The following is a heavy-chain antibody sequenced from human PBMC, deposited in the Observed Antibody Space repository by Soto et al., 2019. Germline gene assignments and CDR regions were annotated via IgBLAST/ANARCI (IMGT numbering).Heavy chain of an antibody. Sequence: EVQLVQSGAEVKKPGESLRISCWTSGYTFNDYYITWVRQVPGKGLEWLGRIDPSDSYTHYSPSSEGHVTISEDKSLNTAYLQWSSLGVSDTAIYYCARQGHGSSASFPFDYWGQGTLVTVSS. V-gene: IGHV5-10-1*03. CDR3: ARQGHGSSASFPFDY. CDR2: IDPSDSYT. J-gene: IGHJ4*02. CDR1: GYTFNDYY. D-gene: IGHD1-26*01.